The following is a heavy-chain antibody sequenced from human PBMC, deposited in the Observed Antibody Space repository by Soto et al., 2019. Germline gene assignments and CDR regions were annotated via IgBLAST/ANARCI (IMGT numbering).Heavy chain of an antibody. CDR2: IIPIFGTA. V-gene: IGHV1-69*12. J-gene: IGHJ6*02. CDR1: GGTFSSYA. Sequence: QVQLVQSGAEVKKPGSSVKVSCKASGGTFSSYAISWVRQAPGQGLEWMGGIIPIFGTANYAQKFQGRVTITADESTSTAYMELSSLRSEDTAVYYCARPKGAVTPTYYYYGMDVWGQGTTVTVSS. CDR3: ARPKGAVTPTYYYYGMDV. D-gene: IGHD2-21*02.